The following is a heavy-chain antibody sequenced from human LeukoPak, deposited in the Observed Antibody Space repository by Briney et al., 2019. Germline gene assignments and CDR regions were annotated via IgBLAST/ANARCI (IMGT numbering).Heavy chain of an antibody. CDR3: ARVYYNDSSGYYLDAFDI. J-gene: IGHJ3*02. D-gene: IGHD3-22*01. Sequence: APVKVSCKTSGCSFTDYYMHWVRQAPGQGLEWMGWISAYNGNTNYAQKLQGRVTMTTDTSTSTAYMERRSLRSDDTAVYYCARVYYNDSSGYYLDAFDIWGQGTMVTVSS. V-gene: IGHV1-18*01. CDR2: ISAYNGNT. CDR1: GCSFTDYY.